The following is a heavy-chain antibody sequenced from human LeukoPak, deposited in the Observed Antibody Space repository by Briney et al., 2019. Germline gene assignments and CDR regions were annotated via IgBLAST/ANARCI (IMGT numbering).Heavy chain of an antibody. CDR1: GFSFSSYV. D-gene: IGHD3-22*01. V-gene: IGHV3-23*01. J-gene: IGHJ4*02. CDR2: ISGSGGST. CDR3: AKAAPHYYDSSGFALRNSFDY. Sequence: PGGSLRLSCAGSGFSFSSYVMSWVRQAPGKGLEWVSGISGSGGSTYYADSVKGRFTISRDNSKNTLYLQMNSLRAEDTAKYYCAKAAPHYYDSSGFALRNSFDYWGQGTLVTVSS.